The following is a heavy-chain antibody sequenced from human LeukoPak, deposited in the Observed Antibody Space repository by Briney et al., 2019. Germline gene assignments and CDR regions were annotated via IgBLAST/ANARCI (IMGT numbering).Heavy chain of an antibody. V-gene: IGHV3-23*01. CDR3: ASVGGSYYSREYFQH. CDR1: GFTFSSYA. D-gene: IGHD1-26*01. CDR2: ISGSGGST. Sequence: GGSLRLSCAASGFTFSSYAMSWVRQAPGKGLEWVSAISGSGGSTYYADSVKGRFTISRDNSKNTLYLQMNSLRAEDTAVYYCASVGGSYYSREYFQHWGQGTLVTVSS. J-gene: IGHJ1*01.